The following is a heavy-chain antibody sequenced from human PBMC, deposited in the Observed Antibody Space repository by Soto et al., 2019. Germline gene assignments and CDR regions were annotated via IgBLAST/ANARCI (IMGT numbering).Heavy chain of an antibody. CDR1: GFTFSSYS. CDR2: ISSSSSYI. V-gene: IGHV3-21*01. Sequence: AGGSLRLSCAASGFTFSSYSMNWVRQAPGKGLEWVSSISSSSSYIYYADSVKGRFTISRDNAKNSLYLQMNSLRAEDTAVYYCAREGGYGSGSYPDYWGQGPLLTLSS. D-gene: IGHD3-10*01. CDR3: AREGGYGSGSYPDY. J-gene: IGHJ4*02.